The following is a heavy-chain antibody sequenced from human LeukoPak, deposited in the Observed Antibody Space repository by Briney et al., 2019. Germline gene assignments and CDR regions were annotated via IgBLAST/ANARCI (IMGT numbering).Heavy chain of an antibody. V-gene: IGHV3-33*01. D-gene: IGHD3-3*01. Sequence: PGGSLRLCCAASGFTFRNFGMHWDRQAPGKGLEWVAVIWYDGSEKYYADSVKGRFIISRDNSKNMLYLQTNSLRAEDTAVYYCVRDRNALQFLDFWGQGTVVTVSS. CDR2: IWYDGSEK. CDR1: GFTFRNFG. J-gene: IGHJ4*02. CDR3: VRDRNALQFLDF.